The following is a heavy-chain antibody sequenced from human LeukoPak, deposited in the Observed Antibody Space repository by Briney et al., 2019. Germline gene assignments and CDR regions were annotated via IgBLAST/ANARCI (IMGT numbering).Heavy chain of an antibody. D-gene: IGHD5-24*01. Sequence: SETLSLTCTVSGGSINSGSYYWGWIRQPPGKGLEWIGSIYYSGSPNYNPSLKSRVTISIDTSKNQFSLKLSSVTAADTAVYYCARGDRDGYKFDDAFDIWGQGTMVTVSS. V-gene: IGHV4-39*07. CDR2: IYYSGSP. CDR1: GGSINSGSYY. J-gene: IGHJ3*02. CDR3: ARGDRDGYKFDDAFDI.